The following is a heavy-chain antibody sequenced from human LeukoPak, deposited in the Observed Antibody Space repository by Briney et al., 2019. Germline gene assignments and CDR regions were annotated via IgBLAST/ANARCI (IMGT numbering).Heavy chain of an antibody. D-gene: IGHD2-15*01. V-gene: IGHV4-34*01. CDR2: INHSGST. J-gene: IGHJ4*02. CDR3: ARASILGYCSGGSCRYYFDY. CDR1: GESLNSYY. Sequence: PSETLSLTCAVYGESLNSYYWSWIRQPPGKGLEWIGEINHSGSTNYNPSLKSRVTISVDTSKNQFSLKLSSVTAADTAVYYCARASILGYCSGGSCRYYFDYWGQGTLVTVSS.